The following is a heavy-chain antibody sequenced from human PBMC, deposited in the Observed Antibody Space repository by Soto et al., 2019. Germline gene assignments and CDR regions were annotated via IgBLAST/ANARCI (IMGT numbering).Heavy chain of an antibody. CDR3: AKTSPTIAVADY. J-gene: IGHJ4*02. V-gene: IGHV3-23*01. Sequence: EVQLLESGGGLVQPGGSLRLSCAASGFTFANYAMNWVRQAPGKGLEWVSSMSGSGDITFYADSVKGRFTVSRDNSKNTLYLQLSSLRAEDTAVYYCAKTSPTIAVADYWGQGARVTVSS. CDR2: MSGSGDIT. CDR1: GFTFANYA. D-gene: IGHD6-19*01.